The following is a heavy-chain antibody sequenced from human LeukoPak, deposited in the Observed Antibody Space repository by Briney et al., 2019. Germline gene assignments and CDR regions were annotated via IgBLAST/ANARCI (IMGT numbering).Heavy chain of an antibody. Sequence: GGSLRLSCAASGFTFSSYSMNWVRQAPGKGLVWVSSISSSSSYIYYADSVKGRFTISRDNAKNSLYLQMNSLRAEDTAVYYCARVGVSIAARRCFDYWGQGTLVTVSS. J-gene: IGHJ4*02. CDR1: GFTFSSYS. CDR3: ARVGVSIAARRCFDY. CDR2: ISSSSSYI. D-gene: IGHD6-6*01. V-gene: IGHV3-21*01.